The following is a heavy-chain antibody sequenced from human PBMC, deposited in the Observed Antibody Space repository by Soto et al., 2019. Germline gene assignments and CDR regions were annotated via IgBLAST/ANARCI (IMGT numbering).Heavy chain of an antibody. J-gene: IGHJ4*02. CDR3: VRSLLGRSDY. CDR2: INSDGSST. Sequence: HPGGSMRLCCAASRFTVSSYWMHLVRQAPGKGLVWVSRINSDGSSTTYADSVKGRFTISRDNAKNTLYLQMNSLRAEDTAVYYCVRSLLGRSDYWGQGTLVTVSS. CDR1: RFTVSSYW. V-gene: IGHV3-74*01.